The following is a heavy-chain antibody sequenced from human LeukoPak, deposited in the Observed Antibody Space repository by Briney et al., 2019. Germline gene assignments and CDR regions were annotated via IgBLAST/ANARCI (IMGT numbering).Heavy chain of an antibody. V-gene: IGHV1-2*02. Sequence: ASVKVSCKASGYTFTGYYMHWVRQAPGQGLEWMGWINPNSGGTNYAQKFQGRVTMTRDTSISTAYMELSRLRPNDTAVYYCARDRRSSSLFDYWDQGTLVTVSS. J-gene: IGHJ4*02. CDR3: ARDRRSSSLFDY. CDR2: INPNSGGT. D-gene: IGHD6-13*01. CDR1: GYTFTGYY.